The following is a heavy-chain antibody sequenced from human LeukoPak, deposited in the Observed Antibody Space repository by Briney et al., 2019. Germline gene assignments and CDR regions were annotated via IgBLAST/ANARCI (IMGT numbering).Heavy chain of an antibody. D-gene: IGHD6-13*01. V-gene: IGHV3-74*01. Sequence: GGPLRLSCAASGYTFSTYWMHWVRQAPGKGLVWVSRINSDGSSTSYADSVKGRFTISRDNAKNTLYLQMNSLRADDTAVYYCARVRYSSSSNYMDVWGKGTTVTVSS. J-gene: IGHJ6*03. CDR1: GYTFSTYW. CDR3: ARVRYSSSSNYMDV. CDR2: INSDGSST.